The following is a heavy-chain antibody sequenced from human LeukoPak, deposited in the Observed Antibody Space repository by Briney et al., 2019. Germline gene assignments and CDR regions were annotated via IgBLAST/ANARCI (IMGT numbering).Heavy chain of an antibody. J-gene: IGHJ5*02. CDR1: GFSFSSYW. V-gene: IGHV3-74*01. CDR2: INSDGSST. D-gene: IGHD4-23*01. CDR3: ARATTVVTRWFDP. Sequence: GGSLRLSCAASGFSFSSYWMHWVRQAPGKGLVWVSRINSDGSSTSYADSVKGRFTISRDNAKNTLYLQMNSLRAEDTAVYYCARATTVVTRWFDPWGQGTLVTVSS.